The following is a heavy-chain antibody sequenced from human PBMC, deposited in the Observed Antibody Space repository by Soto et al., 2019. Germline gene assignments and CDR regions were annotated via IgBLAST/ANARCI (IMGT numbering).Heavy chain of an antibody. V-gene: IGHV3-30*03. Sequence: QVQLVESGGGVVQPGRSLRLSCAASGFTFSSYGMHWVRQAPGKGLEWVAVISYDGSNKYYADSVKGRFTISRDNSKNTRYLQMNSLRAEDTAVYYCAHGLLWFGELSGLGYWGQGTLVTVSS. CDR3: AHGLLWFGELSGLGY. D-gene: IGHD3-10*01. CDR1: GFTFSSYG. CDR2: ISYDGSNK. J-gene: IGHJ4*02.